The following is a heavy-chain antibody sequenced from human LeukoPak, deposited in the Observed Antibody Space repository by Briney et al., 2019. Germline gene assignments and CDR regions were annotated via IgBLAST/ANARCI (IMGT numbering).Heavy chain of an antibody. CDR2: ISACNGNT. CDR3: ARGRGYCSSISCLPEGY. Sequence: SVKVSCKASGYTFTSYGISWVRQAPGQGLEWMGWISACNGNTNYAQKLQGRVTMTTDTSTSTAYMELRSLRSDDTAVYYCARGRGYCSSISCLPEGYWGQGTLVTVSS. V-gene: IGHV1-18*04. CDR1: GYTFTSYG. J-gene: IGHJ4*02. D-gene: IGHD2-2*01.